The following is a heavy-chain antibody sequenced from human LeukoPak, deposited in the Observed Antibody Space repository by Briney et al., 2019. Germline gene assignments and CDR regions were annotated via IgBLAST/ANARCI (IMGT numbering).Heavy chain of an antibody. V-gene: IGHV4-39*01. Sequence: SHSLSLTCTVSGGSISSSSYDSGWIRQPPGKGLEWIGSIYYSGSTYYNPSLKSRVTISVDTSKNQFSLKLSSVTAADTAVYYCARHPPVHKGEDWFDPWGQGTLVTVSS. J-gene: IGHJ5*02. CDR1: GGSISSSSYD. D-gene: IGHD3-16*01. CDR3: ARHPPVHKGEDWFDP. CDR2: IYYSGST.